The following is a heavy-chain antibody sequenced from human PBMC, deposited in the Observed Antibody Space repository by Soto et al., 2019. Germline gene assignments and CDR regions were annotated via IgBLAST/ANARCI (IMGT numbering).Heavy chain of an antibody. D-gene: IGHD3-10*01. CDR2: MNPNSGNT. Sequence: QVQLVQSGAEVKKPGASVKVSCKASGYTFTSYDINWVRQATGQGLEWMGWMNPNSGNTGYAQKFQGRVTRTRNTSISTAYMELSSLRSEDTAVYYCARGGVFVFAAPTNPFDDWGQGTLVTVSS. CDR1: GYTFTSYD. J-gene: IGHJ4*02. CDR3: ARGGVFVFAAPTNPFDD. V-gene: IGHV1-8*01.